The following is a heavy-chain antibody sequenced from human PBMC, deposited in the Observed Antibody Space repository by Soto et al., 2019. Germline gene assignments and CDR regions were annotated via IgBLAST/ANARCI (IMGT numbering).Heavy chain of an antibody. CDR2: ISYDGSFV. Sequence: GGSLRLSCVVSGLTFSDYGFHWVRQAPGKGLDWVAAISYDGSFVYYADSVRGRFTISRDNSRNTLDLQMNSLRPEDTAVYYCAKMWCVLDHWGQGIVVTVSS. V-gene: IGHV3-30*18. CDR3: AKMWCVLDH. D-gene: IGHD2-21*01. CDR1: GLTFSDYG. J-gene: IGHJ5*02.